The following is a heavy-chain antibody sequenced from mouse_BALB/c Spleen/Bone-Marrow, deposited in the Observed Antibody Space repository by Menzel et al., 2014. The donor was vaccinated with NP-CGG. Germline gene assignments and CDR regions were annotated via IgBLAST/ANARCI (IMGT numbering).Heavy chain of an antibody. Sequence: SGAELVRPGTSVRVSCKASGYAFTNYWIEWVKQRPGQGLEWIGVINPGSGGSNYNEKFKSKATLTVDKSSSTAYMQLSSLTSEDSAVYYCARRGNYGAMDYWGQGTSVTVSS. D-gene: IGHD2-1*01. CDR3: ARRGNYGAMDY. CDR1: GYAFTNYW. J-gene: IGHJ4*01. V-gene: IGHV1-54*01. CDR2: INPGSGGS.